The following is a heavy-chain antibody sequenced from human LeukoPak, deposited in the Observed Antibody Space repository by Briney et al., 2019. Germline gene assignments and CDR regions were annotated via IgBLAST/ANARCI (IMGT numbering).Heavy chain of an antibody. J-gene: IGHJ6*03. D-gene: IGHD3-3*01. CDR1: GGSISSGDYY. V-gene: IGHV4-30-4*08. CDR2: ISYSGST. CDR3: AREGSDTIFGVAYFYYMDV. Sequence: SQTLSLTCTVSGGSISSGDYYWSWVRQPPGTGLKWIGYISYSGSTYYNPSLKSRVTISVDTSKNQFSLKLSSVTAADTAVYYCAREGSDTIFGVAYFYYMDVWGKGTTVTVSS.